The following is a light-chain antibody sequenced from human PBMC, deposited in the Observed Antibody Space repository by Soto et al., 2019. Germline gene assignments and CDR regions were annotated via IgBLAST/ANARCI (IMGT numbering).Light chain of an antibody. V-gene: IGKV1-5*01. CDR3: QQYNHYLT. CDR2: DAS. Sequence: DIQMTQSPSTLSASVGDRVTITCRASQSLSTWLAWYQQKPGKAPTLLIYDASTLESGVPSRFSGSGSGTEFPLTISSLQPDDFATYYCQQYNHYLTSGQGTKVDIK. CDR1: QSLSTW. J-gene: IGKJ1*01.